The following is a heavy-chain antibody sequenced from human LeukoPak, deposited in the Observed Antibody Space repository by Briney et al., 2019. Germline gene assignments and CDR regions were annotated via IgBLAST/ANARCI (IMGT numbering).Heavy chain of an antibody. CDR2: INNVGSHI. CDR3: AKSRGYYYEKSGPADY. Sequence: GGSLRLSCAASGFTFSSSAMNWVRQAPGKGLEWVSSINNVGSHIYYAGSVRGRFTISRDNAKNLLYLQMDSLRAEDTAVYYCAKSRGYYYEKSGPADYWGQGTLVTVSS. CDR1: GFTFSSSA. V-gene: IGHV3-21*01. J-gene: IGHJ4*02. D-gene: IGHD3-22*01.